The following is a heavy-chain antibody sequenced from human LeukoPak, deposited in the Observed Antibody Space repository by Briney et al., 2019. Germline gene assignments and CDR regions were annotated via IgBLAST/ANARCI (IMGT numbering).Heavy chain of an antibody. Sequence: GGSLRLSCAASGFTFSSCWISWVRQAPGKGLEWVASMKQDGSETQYVDSVKGRFTISRDNAKNSLYLQMNRLRAEDTAVYYCARVNSVRSWGDAFDIWGQGTMVTVSS. V-gene: IGHV3-7*03. D-gene: IGHD7-27*01. CDR3: ARVNSVRSWGDAFDI. CDR1: GFTFSSCW. CDR2: MKQDGSET. J-gene: IGHJ3*02.